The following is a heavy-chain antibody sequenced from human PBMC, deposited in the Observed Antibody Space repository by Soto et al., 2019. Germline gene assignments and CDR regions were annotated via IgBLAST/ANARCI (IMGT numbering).Heavy chain of an antibody. J-gene: IGHJ4*02. D-gene: IGHD6-13*01. Sequence: SETLSLTCTVSGGSISGYYWSWIRQSPGKGLEWIGYIHYSGSTNYNPSLKSRVTISVDTSKNQLSLKLSSVTAADTAVYYCARGSAAGTKSPFDYWGQGALVTVSS. CDR1: GGSISGYY. CDR2: IHYSGST. CDR3: ARGSAAGTKSPFDY. V-gene: IGHV4-59*01.